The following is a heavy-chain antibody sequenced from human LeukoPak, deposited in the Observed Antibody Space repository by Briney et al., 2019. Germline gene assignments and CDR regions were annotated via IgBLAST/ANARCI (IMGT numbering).Heavy chain of an antibody. CDR3: ARDAKRVRGVISPFQTGAFDI. CDR2: ISAYNGNT. Sequence: GASVKLSCKASGYNFTSCGISWVRQAPGQGLEWMGWISAYNGNTNYAQKLQGRVTMTTDTSTSTAYTELRSLRSDDTAVYYSARDAKRVRGVISPFQTGAFDIWGQGTMVTVYS. J-gene: IGHJ3*02. D-gene: IGHD3-10*01. V-gene: IGHV1-18*01. CDR1: GYNFTSCG.